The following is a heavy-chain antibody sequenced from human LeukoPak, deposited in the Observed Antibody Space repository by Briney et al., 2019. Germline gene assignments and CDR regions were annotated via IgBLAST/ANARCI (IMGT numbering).Heavy chain of an antibody. CDR2: INHSGST. CDR3: ARDKRDYYDSSGSSPGYYYYMDV. CDR1: GGSFSGYY. D-gene: IGHD3-22*01. V-gene: IGHV4-34*01. J-gene: IGHJ6*03. Sequence: SETLSLTCAVYGGSFSGYYWSWIRQPPGKGLEWIGEINHSGSTNYNPSLKSRVTTSVDTSKNQFSLKLRSVTAADTAVYYCARDKRDYYDSSGSSPGYYYYMDVWGKGTTVTVSS.